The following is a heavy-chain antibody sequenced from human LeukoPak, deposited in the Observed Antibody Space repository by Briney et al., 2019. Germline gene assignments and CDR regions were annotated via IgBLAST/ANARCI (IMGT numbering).Heavy chain of an antibody. CDR1: GYAFTGYH. J-gene: IGHJ4*02. CDR3: AREVDYGGNFYYFDY. CDR2: INPNSGAT. D-gene: IGHD4-23*01. V-gene: IGHV1-2*04. Sequence: RASVKVSCKASGYAFTGYHIHWVRQAPGQGLECMGWINPNSGATNYAQNFQGWVTMTRDSSISTAYMELSRLRSDDTAVYYCAREVDYGGNFYYFDYWGQGTVVTVSS.